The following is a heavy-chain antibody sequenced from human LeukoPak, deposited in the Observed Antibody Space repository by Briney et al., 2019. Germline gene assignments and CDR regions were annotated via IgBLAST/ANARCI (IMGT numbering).Heavy chain of an antibody. V-gene: IGHV4-59*08. CDR1: GGSISSYY. CDR3: ARQGRGGNRNFDY. D-gene: IGHD1-14*01. CDR2: IYYSGST. J-gene: IGHJ4*02. Sequence: SETLSLTCTVSGGSISSYYWSWIRQPPGKGLEWIGYIYYSGSTNYNPSLKSRVTISVDTSKNQFSLKLSSVTAADTAVYYCARQGRGGNRNFDYWGQGTLVTVSS.